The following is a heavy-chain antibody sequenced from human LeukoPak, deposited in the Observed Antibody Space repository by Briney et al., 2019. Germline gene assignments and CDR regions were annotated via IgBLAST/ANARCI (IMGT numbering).Heavy chain of an antibody. J-gene: IGHJ5*02. CDR2: MNPNSGNT. CDR3: ARAHSRWFGELFGWFDP. D-gene: IGHD3-10*01. V-gene: IGHV1-8*01. CDR1: GYTFTSYD. Sequence: ASVKVSCKASGYTFTSYDINWVRQATGQGLEWMGWMNPNSGNTGYAQKFQGRVTMTRNTSISTAYMELSSLRSEDTAVYYCARAHSRWFGELFGWFDPWGQGTLVTVSS.